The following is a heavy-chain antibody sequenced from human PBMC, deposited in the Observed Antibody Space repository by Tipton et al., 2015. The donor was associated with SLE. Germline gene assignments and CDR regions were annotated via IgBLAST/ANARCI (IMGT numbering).Heavy chain of an antibody. CDR1: GDSISSSSYY. CDR2: IYYSGSS. V-gene: IGHV4-39*07. J-gene: IGHJ6*02. CDR3: VRGPKDV. Sequence: TLSLTCTVSGDSISSSSYYWGWIRQPPGKGLEWIGRIYYSGSSYYNPSLKSRVTISVDTSKNQISLKLSSVSAADTAVYYCVRGPKDVWGQGTMVTVSS.